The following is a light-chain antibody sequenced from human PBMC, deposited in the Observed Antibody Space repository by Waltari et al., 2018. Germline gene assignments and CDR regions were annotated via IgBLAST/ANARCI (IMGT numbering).Light chain of an antibody. CDR2: KDR. Sequence: SYELTQPSSVSVSPVQTARITCSGDVLTKNYVRWFRQKPGQAPVLVIYKDRERPSGIPERFSGSSSGTTVTLTITGAQVDDEADYYCYATADKIHGIFGGGTKLTVL. J-gene: IGLJ2*01. CDR1: VLTKNY. V-gene: IGLV3-27*01. CDR3: YATADKIHGI.